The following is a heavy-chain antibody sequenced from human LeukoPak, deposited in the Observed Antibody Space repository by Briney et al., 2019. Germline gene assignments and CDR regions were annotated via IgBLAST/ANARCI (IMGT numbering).Heavy chain of an antibody. J-gene: IGHJ4*02. CDR1: GFNFNIYD. CDR3: TKSLRYCGSGRCYCLDY. V-gene: IGHV3-30*02. CDR2: IRNDGNMM. Sequence: PGGSLRLSCTASGFNFNIYDIHWVRQPPGKGLEWVAIIRNDGNMMDVADAVKGRFTLSRDNSKNTLHLQMNSLRPEDTAVYYCTKSLRYCGSGRCYCLDYWGQGTLLTVSS. D-gene: IGHD2-15*01.